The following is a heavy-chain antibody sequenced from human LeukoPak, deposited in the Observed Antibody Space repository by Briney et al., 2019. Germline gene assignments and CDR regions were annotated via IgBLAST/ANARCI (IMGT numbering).Heavy chain of an antibody. D-gene: IGHD3-3*01. CDR3: TSPAHDFDLWSGYYSL. V-gene: IGHV3-73*01. J-gene: IGHJ4*01. CDR2: IRSKAHSGET. Sequence: GGSLRLSCKVSGFLFSDSAIHWVRHAAGKGLEWVGRIRSKAHSGETGYAASVKGRFTISRDDSKDTSYLQMNSLRPEDTALYYCTSPAHDFDLWSGYYSLWGHGTQVTVSS. CDR1: GFLFSDSA.